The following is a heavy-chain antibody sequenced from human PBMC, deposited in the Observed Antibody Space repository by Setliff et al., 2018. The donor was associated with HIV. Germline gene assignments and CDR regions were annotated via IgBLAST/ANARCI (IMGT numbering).Heavy chain of an antibody. V-gene: IGHV4-59*12. Sequence: PSETLSLTCTVSGYSISSYYWSWIRQPPGKGLEWIGYIYYSGSTNYNPSLKSRVAISVDKSKNQFSLELNSVTAADTAVYYCARDQRLSYWGQGTLVTVSS. CDR3: ARDQRLSY. CDR1: GYSISSYY. CDR2: IYYSGST. J-gene: IGHJ4*02.